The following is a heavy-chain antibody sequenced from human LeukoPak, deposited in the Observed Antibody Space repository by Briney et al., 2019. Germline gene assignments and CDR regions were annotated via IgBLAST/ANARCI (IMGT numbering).Heavy chain of an antibody. CDR1: GFTLSSYW. D-gene: IGHD3-10*01. Sequence: GGSLRLSCAASGFTLSSYWMSWVRQAPGKGLEWVANIKEDGSEKYYVDSVKGRFTISRDDAKNSLYLHMNSLTAEDTAMYYCARDWVAGVPFDAFDIWGQGTMVSVSS. V-gene: IGHV3-7*01. J-gene: IGHJ3*02. CDR2: IKEDGSEK. CDR3: ARDWVAGVPFDAFDI.